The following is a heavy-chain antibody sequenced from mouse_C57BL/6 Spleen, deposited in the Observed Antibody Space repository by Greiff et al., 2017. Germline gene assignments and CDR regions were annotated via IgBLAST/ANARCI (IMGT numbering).Heavy chain of an antibody. CDR1: GFTFSDYG. CDR3: ARQRRERDAMDY. J-gene: IGHJ4*01. V-gene: IGHV5-17*01. CDR2: ISSGSSTI. Sequence: VQLQQSGGGLVKPGGSLKLSCAASGFTFSDYGMHWVRQAPEKGLEWVAYISSGSSTIYYADTVKGRFTISRDNAKNTLFLQMTSLRSEDTAMYYCARQRRERDAMDYWGQGTSVTVSS.